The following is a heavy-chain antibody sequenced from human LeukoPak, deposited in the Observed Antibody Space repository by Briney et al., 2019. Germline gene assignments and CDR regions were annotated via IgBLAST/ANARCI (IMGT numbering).Heavy chain of an antibody. D-gene: IGHD1-26*01. CDR3: ARDPQGEGELAGPYVFYI. CDR1: GDSISSGSYY. J-gene: IGHJ3*02. CDR2: ISTSGST. Sequence: PSETLSLTCTMSGDSISSGSYYWNWIRQPAGKGLEWIGRISTSGSTNYNPSLKSRVTISVDTSENQFSLKLTSVTAADTAVYYCARDPQGEGELAGPYVFYIWGQGTMVTVSS. V-gene: IGHV4-61*02.